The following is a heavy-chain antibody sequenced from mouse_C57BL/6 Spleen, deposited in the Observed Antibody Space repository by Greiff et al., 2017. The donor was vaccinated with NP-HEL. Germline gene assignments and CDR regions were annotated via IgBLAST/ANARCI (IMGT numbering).Heavy chain of an antibody. CDR3: ARKGIVLYAMDY. D-gene: IGHD2-12*01. CDR2: LWSGGST. J-gene: IGHJ4*01. CDR1: GFSLTSYG. V-gene: IGHV2-2*01. Sequence: VQGVESGPGLVQPSQSLSITCTVSGFSLTSYGVHWVRQSPGKGLEWLGVLWSGGSTDYNAAFIYRLSISKYNSKSQVFFKMNSLQADDTAIYYCARKGIVLYAMDYWGQGTSVTVSS.